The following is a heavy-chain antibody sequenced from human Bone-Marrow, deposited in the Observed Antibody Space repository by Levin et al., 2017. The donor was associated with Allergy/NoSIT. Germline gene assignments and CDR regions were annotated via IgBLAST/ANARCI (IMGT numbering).Heavy chain of an antibody. CDR3: ARATTSFGDYFDS. J-gene: IGHJ4*02. D-gene: IGHD1-14*01. Sequence: AASVKVSCKASGGTFNNYTFSWVRQAPGQGLEWMGRVIPILGQPNYAQNFKGRITVTADKAARTAYMELNSLTSDDTAVYYCARATTSFGDYFDSWGQGTLVTVSS. CDR1: GGTFNNYT. CDR2: VIPILGQP. V-gene: IGHV1-69*08.